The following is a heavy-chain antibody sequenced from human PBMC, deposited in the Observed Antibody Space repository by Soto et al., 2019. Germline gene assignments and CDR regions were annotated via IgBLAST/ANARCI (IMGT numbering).Heavy chain of an antibody. D-gene: IGHD1-26*01. CDR1: GAFISSSNW. Sequence: QVQLQESGPGLVKPSGTLSLTCAVSGAFISSSNWWTWVRQPPGKGLEWIGEIYHSGSTNYNPSLKSRVTISVDKSKNQFSLKLSSVTAADTAVYYCASLGGSGTSSSALDYWGQGTLVTVSS. CDR3: ASLGGSGTSSSALDY. J-gene: IGHJ4*02. V-gene: IGHV4-4*02. CDR2: IYHSGST.